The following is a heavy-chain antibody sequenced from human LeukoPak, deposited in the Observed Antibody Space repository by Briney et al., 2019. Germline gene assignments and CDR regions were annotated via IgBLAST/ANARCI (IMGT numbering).Heavy chain of an antibody. Sequence: PSETLSLTCAVYGGSFTGYYWSWIRQPPGKGLEWIGEINHSGSTNYNPSLKSRVTISVDTSKNQFSLKLSSVAAADTAVYYCARGPTWVYYYYYMDVWGKGTTVTVSS. V-gene: IGHV4-34*01. D-gene: IGHD7-27*01. CDR3: ARGPTWVYYYYYMDV. CDR1: GGSFTGYY. J-gene: IGHJ6*03. CDR2: INHSGST.